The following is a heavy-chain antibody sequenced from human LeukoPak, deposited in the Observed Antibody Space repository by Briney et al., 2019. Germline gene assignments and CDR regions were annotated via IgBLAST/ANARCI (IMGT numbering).Heavy chain of an antibody. V-gene: IGHV3-21*01. Sequence: KPGWSLRLSCPASGFTFSSYSMNWVRQAPGKGLEWVSSISSSSCYIYYADSVKGRFTISRDNAKNSLYLQMNSLRAEDTAVYYCARDGALWFGELFFDYWGQGTLVTVSS. D-gene: IGHD3-10*01. CDR3: ARDGALWFGELFFDY. J-gene: IGHJ4*02. CDR1: GFTFSSYS. CDR2: ISSSSCYI.